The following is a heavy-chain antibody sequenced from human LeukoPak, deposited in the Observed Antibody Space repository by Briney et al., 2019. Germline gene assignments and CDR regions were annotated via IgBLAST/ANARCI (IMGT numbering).Heavy chain of an antibody. J-gene: IGHJ4*02. CDR1: GVTFSSYG. CDR3: ASAPYGSGTFLDY. V-gene: IGHV3-33*01. D-gene: IGHD3-10*01. Sequence: GGSLRLSCAASGVTFSSYGMHWVRQAPGEGLEWVADIWYDGSNKYYADSVKGRFTISRDNSKNTLYLQMSSLRAEDTAVYYCASAPYGSGTFLDYWGQGTLVTVSS. CDR2: IWYDGSNK.